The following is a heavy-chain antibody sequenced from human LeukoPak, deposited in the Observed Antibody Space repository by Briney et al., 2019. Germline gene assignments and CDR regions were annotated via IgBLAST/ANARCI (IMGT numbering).Heavy chain of an antibody. D-gene: IGHD2-2*01. CDR1: GYTLTELY. V-gene: IGHV1-24*01. Sequence: ASVKVSCKVSGYTLTELYMHWVRQAPGKGLEWMGGFDPEDGETIYAQKFQGRVTMTEDTSTDTAYMELSSLRSEDTAVYYCATVTMGAEYFQHWGQGTLVTVSS. CDR2: FDPEDGET. CDR3: ATVTMGAEYFQH. J-gene: IGHJ1*01.